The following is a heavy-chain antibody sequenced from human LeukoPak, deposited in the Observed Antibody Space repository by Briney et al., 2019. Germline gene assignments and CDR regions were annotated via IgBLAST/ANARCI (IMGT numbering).Heavy chain of an antibody. Sequence: GRSLRLSCAASGFTFSSYGMHWVRQAPGKGLEWVAVISYDGSNKYYADSVKGRFTISRDNSKNTLYLQMNSLRAEDTAVYYCAKDSPYSSGWGGIYYYYGMDVWGQGTTVTVS. D-gene: IGHD6-19*01. CDR3: AKDSPYSSGWGGIYYYYGMDV. CDR1: GFTFSSYG. J-gene: IGHJ6*02. CDR2: ISYDGSNK. V-gene: IGHV3-30*18.